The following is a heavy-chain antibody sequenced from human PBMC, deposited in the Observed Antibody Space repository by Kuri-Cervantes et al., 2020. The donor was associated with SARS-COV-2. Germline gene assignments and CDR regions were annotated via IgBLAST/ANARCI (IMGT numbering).Heavy chain of an antibody. J-gene: IGHJ4*02. CDR3: TTDPFLVPAAHPFDY. Sequence: SCAASGFTFSNAWMNWVRQAPGKGLEWVGRIKSKTDGGTTDYAAPVKGRFTISRDDSKNTLYLQMNSLKTEDTAVYYCTTDPFLVPAAHPFDYWGQGTLVTVSS. CDR1: GFTFSNAW. CDR2: IKSKTDGGTT. D-gene: IGHD2-2*01. V-gene: IGHV3-15*07.